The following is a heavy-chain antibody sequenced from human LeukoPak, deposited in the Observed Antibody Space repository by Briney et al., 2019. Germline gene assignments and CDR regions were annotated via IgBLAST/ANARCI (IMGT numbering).Heavy chain of an antibody. CDR2: IYYSGST. CDR1: GGSFSGYY. CDR3: ARQYYYDSSGKDY. V-gene: IGHV4-59*04. Sequence: SETLSLTCAVYGGSFSGYYWSWIRQPPGKGLEWIGYIYYSGSTYYNPSLKSRVTISVDTSKNQFSLKLSSVTAADTAVYYCARQYYYDSSGKDYWGQGTLVTVSS. J-gene: IGHJ4*02. D-gene: IGHD3-22*01.